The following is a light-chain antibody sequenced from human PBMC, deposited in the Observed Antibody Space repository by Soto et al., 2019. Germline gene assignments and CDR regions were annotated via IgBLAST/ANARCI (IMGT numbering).Light chain of an antibody. V-gene: IGKV1-5*01. J-gene: IGKJ1*01. CDR2: DAS. CDR1: RSTNTW. CDR3: QQYDSYSWT. Sequence: DVPMTQSPSTLSASVGDRVTITCRASRSTNTWLAWYQQKPGQAPKLLISDASDLERGVPSRFSGSGSGTEFTLTISSLQPADSATYYCQQYDSYSWTFGQGTKVELK.